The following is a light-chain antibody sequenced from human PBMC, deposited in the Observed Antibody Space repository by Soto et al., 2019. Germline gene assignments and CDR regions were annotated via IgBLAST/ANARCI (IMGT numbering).Light chain of an antibody. CDR3: QQRSDWPT. CDR2: DAS. V-gene: IGKV3-11*01. Sequence: IVLTQSPATLSLSPGEKATLSCRASQSVGSDLAWYQQKPGQAPRLLVYDASIGATGIPARFSGTGSGTDFNLTISRLEPEDFALYYCQQRSDWPTFGPGTKVDFK. J-gene: IGKJ3*01. CDR1: QSVGSD.